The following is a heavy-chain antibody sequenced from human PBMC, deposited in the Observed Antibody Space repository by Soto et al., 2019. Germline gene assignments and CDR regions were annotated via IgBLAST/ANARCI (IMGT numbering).Heavy chain of an antibody. CDR3: ATSQKGYNWNYFDH. Sequence: SETLSLTCTVSGASISGSYYYWAWLRQSPGKGPEWIGSVFYTGFTSYNPSLESRVSVSVDTSKSQFSLKLSAVTAADTAVYYCATSQKGYNWNYFDHWGQGALVTVSS. CDR2: VFYTGFT. V-gene: IGHV4-39*01. CDR1: GASISGSYYY. J-gene: IGHJ4*02. D-gene: IGHD1-20*01.